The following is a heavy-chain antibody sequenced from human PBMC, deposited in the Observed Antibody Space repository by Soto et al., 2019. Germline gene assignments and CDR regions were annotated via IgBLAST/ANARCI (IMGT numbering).Heavy chain of an antibody. CDR3: ARVHSSSSAFLDY. D-gene: IGHD6-6*01. V-gene: IGHV3-33*03. Sequence: QVQLVESGGGVVQPGRSLILSCAASGFTFSSYGMHWVRQAPGKGLEWVAVIWYDGRNKYYADSVRGRFTISRDDSKNTLYLQMNSLRVDDTAVYYCARVHSSSSAFLDYWGQGTLVTVS. CDR1: GFTFSSYG. CDR2: IWYDGRNK. J-gene: IGHJ4*02.